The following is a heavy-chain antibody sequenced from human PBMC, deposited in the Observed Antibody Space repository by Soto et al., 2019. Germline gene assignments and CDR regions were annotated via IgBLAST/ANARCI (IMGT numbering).Heavy chain of an antibody. J-gene: IGHJ2*01. Sequence: QVQLQESGPGLVKPSQTLSLTCTVSGGSISSGGYYWSWIRQHPGKGLEWIGYIYYSGSTYYNPSLKRRVTISVDTSKNQFSLKLSSVTAADTAVYYCARDDPGDYRYFDLWGRGTLVTVSS. CDR1: GGSISSGGYY. V-gene: IGHV4-31*03. CDR3: ARDDPGDYRYFDL. CDR2: IYYSGST. D-gene: IGHD4-17*01.